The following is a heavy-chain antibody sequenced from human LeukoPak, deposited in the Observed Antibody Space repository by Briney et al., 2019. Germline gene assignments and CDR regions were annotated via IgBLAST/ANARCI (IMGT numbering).Heavy chain of an antibody. CDR3: MPTVVTNNYYGMDV. J-gene: IGHJ6*02. CDR1: GFTFSGSA. D-gene: IGHD4-23*01. Sequence: PGGSLKLSCAASGFTFSGSAMHWVRQASGKGLEWVGRIRSKANSYATAYAASVKGRFTISRDDSKNTAYLQMNSLKTEDTAVYYCMPTVVTNNYYGMDVWGQGTTVTVSS. CDR2: IRSKANSYAT. V-gene: IGHV3-73*01.